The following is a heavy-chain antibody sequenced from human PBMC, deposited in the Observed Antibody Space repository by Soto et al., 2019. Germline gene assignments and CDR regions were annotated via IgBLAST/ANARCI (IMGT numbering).Heavy chain of an antibody. Sequence: LRLSCAASGFTFDDYAMHWVRQAPGKGLEWVSGISWNSDKIDYADSVRGRFTISRDNAKNSLYLQMNSLRAEDTALYYCTKEVGSAGGWFDPWGQGTLVTVSS. CDR3: TKEVGSAGGWFDP. V-gene: IGHV3-9*01. D-gene: IGHD3-10*01. J-gene: IGHJ5*02. CDR1: GFTFDDYA. CDR2: ISWNSDKI.